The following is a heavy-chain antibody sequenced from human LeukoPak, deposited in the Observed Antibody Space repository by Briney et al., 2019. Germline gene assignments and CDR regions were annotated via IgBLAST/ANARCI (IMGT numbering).Heavy chain of an antibody. CDR1: GFTFNDYG. V-gene: IGHV3-48*03. D-gene: IGHD1-1*01. Sequence: PGGSLRLSCAASGFTFNDYGMNWVRQAPGKPLEGVSYISSSPINIYYADSVRGRFTISRDNAKNSVFLQMNSLRAEDTAVYYCARGSADDDDKWIDPWGQGTLVTVSS. CDR2: ISSSPINI. J-gene: IGHJ5*02. CDR3: ARGSADDDDKWIDP.